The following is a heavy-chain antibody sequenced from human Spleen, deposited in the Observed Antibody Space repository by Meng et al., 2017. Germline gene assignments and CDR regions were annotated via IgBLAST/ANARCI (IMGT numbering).Heavy chain of an antibody. J-gene: IGHJ2*01. CDR2: IWYDGSNK. CDR1: GITFSSSG. D-gene: IGHD3-16*01. CDR3: ARDRGGLRYFDL. V-gene: IGHV3-33*01. Sequence: GESLKISCAASGITFSSSGFHWVRQAPGKGLEWVAVIWYDGSNKYYEDSVKGRFTISKDNSKNTLYLQMNNLRAEDTAVYYCARDRGGLRYFDLWGRGTLVTVSS.